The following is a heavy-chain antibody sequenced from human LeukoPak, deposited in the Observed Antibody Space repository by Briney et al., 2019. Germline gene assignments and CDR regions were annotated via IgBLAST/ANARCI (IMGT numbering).Heavy chain of an antibody. Sequence: SKTLSLTCTVSGGSIRSYYWSWIRQPPGKGLEWIGHIYYSGSTNYSPSLKSRVTMSVDTSKNQFSLKLSSVTAADTAVYYCASSYYDVLTGSTLEMDVWGKGTTVTVSS. CDR2: IYYSGST. V-gene: IGHV4-59*01. J-gene: IGHJ6*04. D-gene: IGHD3-9*01. CDR1: GGSIRSYY. CDR3: ASSYYDVLTGSTLEMDV.